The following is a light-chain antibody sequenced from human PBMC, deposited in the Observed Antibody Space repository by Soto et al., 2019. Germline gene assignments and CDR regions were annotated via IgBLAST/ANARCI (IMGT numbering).Light chain of an antibody. CDR1: QSVSSN. CDR3: QQYNNWPRT. CDR2: DAS. J-gene: IGKJ1*01. V-gene: IGKV3-15*01. Sequence: EIVMTQSPATLSVSPGERATLSCRASQSVSSNLVWYQQKPGQAPRLLIYDASTRATGFPARFSGSGSGTEFTLTISSLQSEDFAVYYCQQYNNWPRTFGQGTKVEIK.